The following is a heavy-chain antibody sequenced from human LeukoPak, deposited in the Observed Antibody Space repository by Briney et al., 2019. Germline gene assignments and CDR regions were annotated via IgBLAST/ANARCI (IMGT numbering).Heavy chain of an antibody. V-gene: IGHV5-10-1*01. CDR1: GYTFSSYW. CDR2: IDPSDSYT. J-gene: IGHJ4*02. CDR3: AREVGRVRYFDY. D-gene: IGHD2-2*01. Sequence: GESLLISCQGSGYTFSSYWISWVRQLPGKGLEWMGRIDPSDSYTNYSPSFQGHVTISADKSISTAYLQWSSLKASDIAMYYCAREVGRVRYFDYWGQGSLVTVSS.